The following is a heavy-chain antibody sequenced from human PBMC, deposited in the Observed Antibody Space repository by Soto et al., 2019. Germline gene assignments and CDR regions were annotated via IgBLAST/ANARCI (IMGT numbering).Heavy chain of an antibody. V-gene: IGHV1-69*01. CDR1: GGTFSSYA. D-gene: IGHD3-22*01. CDR3: ALEPYYYDSSGYYLDAFDI. CDR2: IIPIFGTA. Sequence: QVQLVQSGAEVKKPGSSVKVSCKASGGTFSSYAISWVRQAPGQGLEWMGGIIPIFGTANYAQKFQGRVTIPADESTSTAYMELSSLRSQDTAVYYCALEPYYYDSSGYYLDAFDIWGQGTMVTVSS. J-gene: IGHJ3*02.